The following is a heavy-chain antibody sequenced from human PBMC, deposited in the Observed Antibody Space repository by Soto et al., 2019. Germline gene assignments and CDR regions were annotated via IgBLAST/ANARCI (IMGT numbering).Heavy chain of an antibody. Sequence: QVQLVESGGGVVQPGRSLRLSCAASGFTFSSYGMHWVRQAPGKGLEWVAVIWYDGSNKYYADSVKGRFTISRDNSKNTLYLQMNNLRAEDTAVYYCARDAGFGYGRHMDVWGKGTTVTVSS. J-gene: IGHJ6*03. CDR1: GFTFSSYG. CDR3: ARDAGFGYGRHMDV. D-gene: IGHD5-12*01. V-gene: IGHV3-33*01. CDR2: IWYDGSNK.